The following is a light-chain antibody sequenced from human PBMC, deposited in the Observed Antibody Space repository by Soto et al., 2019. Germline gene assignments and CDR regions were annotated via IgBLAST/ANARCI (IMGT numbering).Light chain of an antibody. CDR3: QQRSNWPLT. Sequence: EIVLTQSPATLSLSPGERATLSCWASQSVSSSFAWYQQTPGQPPRLLISDASNRATGIPARFSGSGSGTDCTLIISSLVPEDFAVYYCQQRSNWPLTFGQGTKVDIK. CDR2: DAS. CDR1: QSVSSS. J-gene: IGKJ1*01. V-gene: IGKV3-11*01.